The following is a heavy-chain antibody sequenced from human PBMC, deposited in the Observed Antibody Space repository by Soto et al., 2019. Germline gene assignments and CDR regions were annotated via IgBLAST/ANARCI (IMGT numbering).Heavy chain of an antibody. D-gene: IGHD6-19*01. V-gene: IGHV5-51*01. CDR1: GYSFTRHW. Sequence: GESLKISCKGSGYSFTRHWIAWVRQMPGKGLEWMGIINPSDSNTRYSPSFQGQVTISADRSITTAYLQWSSLKASDTAMYYCARAPSHGWFQHLDYWGQGTLVTVSS. J-gene: IGHJ4*02. CDR2: INPSDSNT. CDR3: ARAPSHGWFQHLDY.